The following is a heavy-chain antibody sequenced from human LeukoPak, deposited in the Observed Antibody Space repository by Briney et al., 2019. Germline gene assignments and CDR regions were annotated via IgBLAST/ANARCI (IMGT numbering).Heavy chain of an antibody. CDR2: IISFSNTT. J-gene: IGHJ2*01. Sequence: ASVKVSCKASGYTFSSHYIHWVRLAPGQGLECMGGIISFSNTTEYAQKFQGRVTIIADKSTSTAYMELNSLRFEDTAVYYCARSFPNIIMGRGVATYFDLWGRGTLVTVSS. CDR1: GYTFSSHY. CDR3: ARSFPNIIMGRGVATYFDL. V-gene: IGHV1-69*06. D-gene: IGHD3-10*01.